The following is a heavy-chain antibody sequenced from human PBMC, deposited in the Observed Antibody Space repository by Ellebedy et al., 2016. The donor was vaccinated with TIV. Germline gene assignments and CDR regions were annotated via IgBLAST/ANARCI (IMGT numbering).Heavy chain of an antibody. D-gene: IGHD1-26*01. J-gene: IGHJ4*02. V-gene: IGHV3-30-3*01. Sequence: LSLTCAVSGFTFSSHPMHWVRQAPGKGLERVATISYTGGSQNYADSVKGRFTISRDNSKDTLYLQMTSLRPEDTAVYYCAGEVGPRQINSWGQGTQVTVSS. CDR1: GFTFSSHP. CDR2: ISYTGGSQ. CDR3: AGEVGPRQINS.